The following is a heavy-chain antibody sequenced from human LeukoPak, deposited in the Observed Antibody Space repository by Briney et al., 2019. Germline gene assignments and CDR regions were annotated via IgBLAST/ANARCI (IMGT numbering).Heavy chain of an antibody. CDR2: ISSSGSTI. D-gene: IGHD2-15*01. V-gene: IGHV3-11*01. CDR3: ARVVVADPT. CDR1: GFTFSDYY. Sequence: KPGGSLRLSCAASGFTFSDYYMSWIRQAPGKGLEWVSYISSSGSTIYYADSVKGRFNISRDNAKNSLHQQKTSTRAEDNAVYYCARVVVADPTWGQGTLVTVSS. J-gene: IGHJ5*02.